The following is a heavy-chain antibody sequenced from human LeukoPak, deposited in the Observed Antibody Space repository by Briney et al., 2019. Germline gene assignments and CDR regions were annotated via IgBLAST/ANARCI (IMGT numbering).Heavy chain of an antibody. D-gene: IGHD3-10*01. CDR1: GGSISSSSYY. J-gene: IGHJ4*02. Sequence: SETLSLTCTVSGGSISSSSYYWGWIRQPPGKGLEWIGSIYYSGSTYYNLSLKSRVTISVDTSKSQFSLKLSSVTAADTAVYYCARQVGDTYYYGSGSYKVEYWGQGTLVTVSS. CDR3: ARQVGDTYYYGSGSYKVEY. V-gene: IGHV4-39*01. CDR2: IYYSGST.